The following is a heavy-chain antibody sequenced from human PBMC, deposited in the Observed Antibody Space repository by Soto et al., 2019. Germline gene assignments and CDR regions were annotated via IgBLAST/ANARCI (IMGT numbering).Heavy chain of an antibody. V-gene: IGHV1-3*01. CDR3: ASAQGINGDSGIDY. J-gene: IGHJ4*02. D-gene: IGHD4-17*01. CDR2: INVGTDKT. CDR1: GYTFNGYY. Sequence: ASVKVSCKASGYTFNGYYMHWVRQAPGQGLEWMGWINVGTDKTEYSRRLQGRVTMTKDTSASTADMELSGLTSEDTAVYYCASAQGINGDSGIDYWGQGTLVTVSS.